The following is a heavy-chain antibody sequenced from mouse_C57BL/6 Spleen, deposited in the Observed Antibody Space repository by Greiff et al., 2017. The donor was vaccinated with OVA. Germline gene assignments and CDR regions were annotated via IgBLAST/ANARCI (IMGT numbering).Heavy chain of an antibody. CDR1: AYTFTSYW. D-gene: IGHD2-4*01. CDR2: IYPSDSET. V-gene: IGHV1-61*01. CDR3: ARGGEYDYGAMDY. Sequence: QVQLQQPGAELVRPGSSVKLSCKASAYTFTSYWMDWVKQRPGQGLEWIGNIYPSDSETHYNQKFKDKATLTVDKSSSTAYMQLSSLTSEDSAVYYCARGGEYDYGAMDYWGQGTSVTVSS. J-gene: IGHJ4*01.